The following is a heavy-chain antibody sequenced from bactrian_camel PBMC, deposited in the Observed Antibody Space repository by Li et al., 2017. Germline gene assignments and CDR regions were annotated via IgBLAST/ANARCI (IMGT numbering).Heavy chain of an antibody. D-gene: IGHD3*01. V-gene: IGHV3S53*01. CDR3: AAKYPGQVTPYACEFVEFNN. CDR1: GYDYSPNYMV. Sequence: HVQLVESGGGSVQAGGSLRLSCAASGYDYSPNYMVMGWFRQAPGKEREAVARIALDGSRWFADSVKGRFTLSKESAKNTLYLQMNSLTPEDTAMYYCAAKYPGQVTPYACEFVEFNNWGQGTQVTVS. J-gene: IGHJ4*01. CDR2: IALDGSR.